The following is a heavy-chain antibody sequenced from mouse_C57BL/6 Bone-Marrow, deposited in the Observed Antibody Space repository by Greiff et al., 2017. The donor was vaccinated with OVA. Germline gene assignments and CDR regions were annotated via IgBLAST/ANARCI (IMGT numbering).Heavy chain of an antibody. D-gene: IGHD1-1*01. Sequence: EVKLQESGPVLVKPGASVKMSCKASGYTFTDYYMNWVKQSHGKSLEWIGVINPYNGGTSYNQKFKGKATLTVDKSSSTAYMELNSLTSEDSAVYYCARPLYYGKDDYWGQGTTLTVSS. V-gene: IGHV1-19*01. CDR3: ARPLYYGKDDY. CDR2: INPYNGGT. J-gene: IGHJ2*01. CDR1: GYTFTDYY.